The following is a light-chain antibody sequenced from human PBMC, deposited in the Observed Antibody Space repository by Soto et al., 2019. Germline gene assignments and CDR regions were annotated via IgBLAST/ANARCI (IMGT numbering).Light chain of an antibody. CDR3: QHRSNWPIT. CDR1: QSVSNY. J-gene: IGKJ5*01. Sequence: EIVLTQSPATLSLSPGERATLSYRASQSVSNYLAWYQQKPGQTPRLLIYDATNKATGIPARFSGSGSGTDFTLTISSLEPEDFAVYYCQHRSNWPITFGQGTRLEIK. CDR2: DAT. V-gene: IGKV3-11*01.